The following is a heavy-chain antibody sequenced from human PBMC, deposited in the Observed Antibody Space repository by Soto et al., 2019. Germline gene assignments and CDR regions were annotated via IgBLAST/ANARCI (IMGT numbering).Heavy chain of an antibody. J-gene: IGHJ6*02. CDR2: INHSGST. CDR3: ARGGFYYYGSGSYSPRDYGMDV. CDR1: GGSFSGYY. D-gene: IGHD3-10*01. Sequence: PSETLSLTXAVYGGSFSGYYWSWIRQPPGKGLEWIGEINHSGSTNYNPSLKSRVTISVDTSKNQFSLKLSSVTAADTAVYYCARGGFYYYGSGSYSPRDYGMDVWGQGTTVTVSS. V-gene: IGHV4-34*01.